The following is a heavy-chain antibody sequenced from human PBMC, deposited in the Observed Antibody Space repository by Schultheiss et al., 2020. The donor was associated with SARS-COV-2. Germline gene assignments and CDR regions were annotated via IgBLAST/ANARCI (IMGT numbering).Heavy chain of an antibody. D-gene: IGHD2-21*02. J-gene: IGHJ3*02. CDR2: INHSGST. V-gene: IGHV4-34*01. CDR3: ARHRYCGGDCYPDHDAFDI. Sequence: SQTLSLTCAVYGGSFSGYYWSWIRQPPGKGLEWIGEINHSGSTNYNPSLKSRVTISVDTSKNQFSLKLSSVTAADTAVYYCARHRYCGGDCYPDHDAFDIWGQGTMVTVSS. CDR1: GGSFSGYY.